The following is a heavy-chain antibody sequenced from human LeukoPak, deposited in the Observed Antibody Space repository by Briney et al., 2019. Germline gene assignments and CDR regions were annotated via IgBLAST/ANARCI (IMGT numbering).Heavy chain of an antibody. CDR1: GFTFADYG. CDR3: ARDLSSNWNNLAY. Sequence: GGSLRLSCEHSGFTFADYGLSWVRHAPGEGLECVAGINLSGDDTFYADSVKGRFTISRDNTKKTLYLQMNNLRGEDTATYYCARDLSSNWNNLAYWGQGTLVTVSS. V-gene: IGHV3-20*04. CDR2: INLSGDDT. J-gene: IGHJ4*02. D-gene: IGHD1/OR15-1a*01.